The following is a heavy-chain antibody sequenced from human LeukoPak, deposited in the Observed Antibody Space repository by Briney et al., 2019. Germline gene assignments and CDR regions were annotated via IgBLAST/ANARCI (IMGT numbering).Heavy chain of an antibody. Sequence: APVKVSCKASGYDFTSVGITWVRQAPGQGLEWMGWISPYNGNTRYVQKLQGRVTMTTDTSTSTAYMGLRSLRFDDTAVYYCARAGSGSGWYFDYWGQGTPVTVSS. CDR3: ARAGSGSGWYFDY. CDR1: GYDFTSVG. J-gene: IGHJ4*02. D-gene: IGHD6-19*01. V-gene: IGHV1-18*01. CDR2: ISPYNGNT.